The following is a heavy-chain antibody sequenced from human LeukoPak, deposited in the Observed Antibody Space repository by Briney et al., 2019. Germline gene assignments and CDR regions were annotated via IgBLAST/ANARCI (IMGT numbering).Heavy chain of an antibody. D-gene: IGHD4-23*01. J-gene: IGHJ4*02. CDR3: ARLKFGVNSSDR. Sequence: GASVKVSCKASGYEASAYTFPKYGINWVRQAPGQGLEWMGWISVKNGDTKDAQKIQDRIAMTTDTPTRTIDKELRRLRSDDTAVYYCARLKFGVNSSDRWGQGTLVTVSS. CDR1: GYEASAYTFPKYG. V-gene: IGHV1-18*01. CDR2: ISVKNGDT.